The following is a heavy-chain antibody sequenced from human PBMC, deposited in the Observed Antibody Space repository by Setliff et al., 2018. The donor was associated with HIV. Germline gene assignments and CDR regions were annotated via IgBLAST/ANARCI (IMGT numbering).Heavy chain of an antibody. D-gene: IGHD4-17*01. J-gene: IGHJ4*02. CDR2: INFSGDT. Sequence: PSGTLSLTCTVSGGSISSTTYWGWIRQSPGAGLEWIGNINFSGDTYNNPSLKGRVTIPLDSSKNQFSLNLTSVTAADTAVYYCARTPYGEQSHFHYWGQGTLVTVSS. CDR3: ARTPYGEQSHFHY. CDR1: GGSISSTTY. V-gene: IGHV4-39*07.